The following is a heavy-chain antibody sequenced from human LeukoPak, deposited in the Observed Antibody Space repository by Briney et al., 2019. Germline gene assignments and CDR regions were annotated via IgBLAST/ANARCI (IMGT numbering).Heavy chain of an antibody. D-gene: IGHD5-12*01. CDR1: GFTFSSYA. Sequence: QTGRSLRLSCAASGFTFSSYAKHWVRQAPGKGLEWVAVISYDGSNKYYADSVKGRFTISRDNSKNTLYLQMNSLRAEDTAVYYCARDHGYSGYDSLFFDYWGQGTLVTVSS. J-gene: IGHJ4*02. CDR2: ISYDGSNK. V-gene: IGHV3-30-3*01. CDR3: ARDHGYSGYDSLFFDY.